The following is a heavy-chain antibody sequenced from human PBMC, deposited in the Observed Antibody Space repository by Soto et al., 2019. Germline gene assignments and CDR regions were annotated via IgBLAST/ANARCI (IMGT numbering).Heavy chain of an antibody. CDR3: ARDHRKKYCTNGVCYTPYLDY. CDR2: IKQDGSEK. D-gene: IGHD2-8*01. Sequence: SLRLSCAASGFTFSSYSMSWVRQATGKGLEWVANIKQDGSEKYYVDSVKGRFTISRDNAKNALYLQMNSLRAEDTAVYYCARDHRKKYCTNGVCYTPYLDYWGQGTLVTVSS. CDR1: GFTFSSYS. V-gene: IGHV3-7*01. J-gene: IGHJ4*02.